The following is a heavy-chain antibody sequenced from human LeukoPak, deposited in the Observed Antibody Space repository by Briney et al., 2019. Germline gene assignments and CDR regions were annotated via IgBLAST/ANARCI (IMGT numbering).Heavy chain of an antibody. D-gene: IGHD6-13*01. CDR2: IYYSGST. V-gene: IGHV4-59*01. CDR1: GGSISSYY. CDR3: ARDLSSSWVWFDP. J-gene: IGHJ5*02. Sequence: SETLSLTCTVSGGSISSYYWSWIRQPPGKGLEWIGYIYYSGSTNYNPSLKSRVTISVDTSKNQSSLKLSSVTAADTAVYYCARDLSSSWVWFDPWGQGTLVTVSS.